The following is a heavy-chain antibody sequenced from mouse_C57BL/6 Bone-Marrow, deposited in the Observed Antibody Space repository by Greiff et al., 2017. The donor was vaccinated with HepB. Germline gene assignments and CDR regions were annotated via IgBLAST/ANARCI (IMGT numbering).Heavy chain of an antibody. D-gene: IGHD3-2*02. CDR3: VRRDSSGYVWFAY. Sequence: DVHLVESGGGLVQPKGSLKLSCAASGFSFNTYAMNWVRQAPGKGFEWVARIRSKSNNYATYYADSVKDRFTISRDDSESMLYLQMNNLKTEDTAMYYCVRRDSSGYVWFAYWGQGTLVTVSA. J-gene: IGHJ3*01. CDR1: GFSFNTYA. CDR2: IRSKSNNYAT. V-gene: IGHV10-1*01.